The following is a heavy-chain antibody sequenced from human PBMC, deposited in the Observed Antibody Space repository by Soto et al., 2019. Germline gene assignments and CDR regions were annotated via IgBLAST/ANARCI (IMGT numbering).Heavy chain of an antibody. Sequence: GGSLRLSCAASGFTFSSYGMHWVRQAPGKGLEWVAVISYDGSNKYYADSVKGRFTISRDNSKNTLYLQMNSLRAEDTAVYYCAKDAYYYDSSGYSPPGYFDYWGQGTLVTVSS. CDR2: ISYDGSNK. CDR3: AKDAYYYDSSGYSPPGYFDY. J-gene: IGHJ4*02. CDR1: GFTFSSYG. D-gene: IGHD3-22*01. V-gene: IGHV3-30*18.